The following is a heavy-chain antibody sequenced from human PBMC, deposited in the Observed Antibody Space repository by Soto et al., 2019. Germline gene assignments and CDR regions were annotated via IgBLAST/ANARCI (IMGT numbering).Heavy chain of an antibody. D-gene: IGHD5-18*01. CDR1: GGSISSGVYY. J-gene: IGHJ6*02. V-gene: IGHV4-30-4*08. CDR2: IYYSGST. Sequence: SETLSLTCTVSGGSISSGVYYWSWIRQHPGKGLEWIGYIYYSGSTYYNPSLKSRVTISVDTSKNQFSLKLSSVTAADTAVYYCASQGYSYAYYYYYGMDVWGQGTTVTVSS. CDR3: ASQGYSYAYYYYYGMDV.